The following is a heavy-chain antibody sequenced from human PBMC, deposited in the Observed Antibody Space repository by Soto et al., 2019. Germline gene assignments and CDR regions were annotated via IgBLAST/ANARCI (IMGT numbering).Heavy chain of an antibody. CDR1: GFTFSSYA. V-gene: IGHV3-23*01. CDR2: ITGSGERT. Sequence: EVQLLESGGGLEQPGGSLRLSCAASGFTFSSYAMNWVRQAPGKGLEWVSGITGSGERTFYADSVKGRFTISRDNSKNTLYLQADTLSSDDTAVYSCAKEFSPLANGSFDSWGQGTLVTVSS. J-gene: IGHJ4*02. CDR3: AKEFSPLANGSFDS. D-gene: IGHD1-26*01.